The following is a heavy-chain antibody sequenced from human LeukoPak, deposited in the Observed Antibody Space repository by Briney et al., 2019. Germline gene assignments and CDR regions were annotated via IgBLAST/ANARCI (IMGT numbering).Heavy chain of an antibody. CDR2: VIPIFGTA. CDR3: ATERYDSSGYNDY. Sequence: SVKVSCKASGGTFSSYAISWVRQAPGQGLEWMGGVIPIFGTANYAQKFQGRVTITADESTSTAYMELSSPRSEDTAVYYCATERYDSSGYNDYWGQGTLVTVSS. J-gene: IGHJ4*02. D-gene: IGHD3-22*01. CDR1: GGTFSSYA. V-gene: IGHV1-69*13.